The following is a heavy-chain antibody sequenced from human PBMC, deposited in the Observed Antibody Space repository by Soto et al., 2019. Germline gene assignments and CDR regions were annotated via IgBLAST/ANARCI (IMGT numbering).Heavy chain of an antibody. CDR3: AKEMIASTVADFFDY. J-gene: IGHJ4*02. V-gene: IGHV3-23*01. D-gene: IGHD6-19*01. CDR1: GFTFSNYA. CDR2: MSGSGSRT. Sequence: GSLRLSCAASGFTFSNYAMTWVRQAPGKGLEWVSTMSGSGSRTYYADSVKGRFTISRDNSKNTVYLQMSTLRVDDMAVYFCAKEMIASTVADFFDYWGGGTLVTVSS.